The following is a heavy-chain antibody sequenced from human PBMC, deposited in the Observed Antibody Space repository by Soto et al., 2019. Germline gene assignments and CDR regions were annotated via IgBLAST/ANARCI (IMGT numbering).Heavy chain of an antibody. V-gene: IGHV4-59*01. CDR3: ARGLEYYYYYYYMDV. CDR2: IYYSGST. Sequence: QVQLQESGPGLVKPSETLSLTCTVSGGSISSYYWSWIRQPPGKGLEWIGYIYYSGSTNYNPSLKRRVTISVDTSKNQFSLKLSSVTAADTAVYYCARGLEYYYYYYYMDVWGKGTTVTVSS. J-gene: IGHJ6*03. D-gene: IGHD1-1*01. CDR1: GGSISSYY.